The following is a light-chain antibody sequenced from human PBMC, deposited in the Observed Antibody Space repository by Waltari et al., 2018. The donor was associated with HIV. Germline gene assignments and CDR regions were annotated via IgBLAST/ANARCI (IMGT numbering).Light chain of an antibody. CDR2: RND. J-gene: IGLJ3*02. CDR1: SYDIGCST. V-gene: IGLV1-47*01. CDR3: AAYDDNLPGWM. Sequence: QSVLTQPPSASGPPGQRVTIPCSGRSYDIGCSTVFWYQQFPGTAPKVIIYRNDQRPSGVPDRFSASRSGTSASLVISGLRSEDEADYYCAAYDDNLPGWMFGGGTKLTAL.